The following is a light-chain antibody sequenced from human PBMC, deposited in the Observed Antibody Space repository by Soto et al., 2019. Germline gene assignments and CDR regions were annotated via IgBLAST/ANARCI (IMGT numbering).Light chain of an antibody. J-gene: IGKJ5*01. V-gene: IGKV1-5*03. Sequence: SPSTQSTTVGDRVTITCRASQSISSGLACYQQKPAQAPKLLIYTTSSLESGVPSGFSGSGSGTEFTLTISSLQPDDFAPYYCQQSNSYPIPFGQGTRLAI. CDR1: QSISSG. CDR3: QQSNSYPIP. CDR2: TTS.